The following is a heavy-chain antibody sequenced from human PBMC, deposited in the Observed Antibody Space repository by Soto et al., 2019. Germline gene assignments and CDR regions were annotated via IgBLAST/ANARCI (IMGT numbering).Heavy chain of an antibody. J-gene: IGHJ6*02. CDR3: TGKSYYYYAMDV. CDR2: IQSKTDGGTT. V-gene: IGHV3-15*07. CDR1: GFSFSNAW. Sequence: GGSLRLSCAASGFSFSNAWMNWVRQAAGKGLEWVGRIQSKTDGGTTDYAAPVKGRFTISRDDSKNMLYLQMNSLKTEDTAVYYCTGKSYYYYAMDVWGQGTTVTVSS.